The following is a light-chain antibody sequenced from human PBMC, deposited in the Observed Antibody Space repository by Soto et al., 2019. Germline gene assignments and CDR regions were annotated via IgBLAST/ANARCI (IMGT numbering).Light chain of an antibody. CDR1: QGIRHY. CDR2: EEY. Sequence: DIKMTQSPSSLSESLGNRATITCRASQGIRHYLAWYQQKPGKDPKIIIYEEYNLQSGVPYRFRGGGSGTEFTLTIRSMQPEDVATYYCKNYDSAHQTLGQGKKVDIK. V-gene: IGKV1-27*01. J-gene: IGKJ1*01. CDR3: KNYDSAHQT.